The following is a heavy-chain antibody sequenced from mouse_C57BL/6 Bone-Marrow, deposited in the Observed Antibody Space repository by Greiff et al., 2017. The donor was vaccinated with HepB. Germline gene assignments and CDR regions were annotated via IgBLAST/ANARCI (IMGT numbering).Heavy chain of an antibody. CDR3: APIYYYGSRYYFDY. V-gene: IGHV1-64*01. CDR1: GYTFTSYW. J-gene: IGHJ2*01. CDR2: IHPNSGST. D-gene: IGHD1-1*01. Sequence: VQLQQPGAELVKPGASVKLSCKASGYTFTSYWMHWVKQRPGQGLEWIGMIHPNSGSTNYNEKFKSKATLTVDKSSSTAYMQLSSLTSEDSAVYYCAPIYYYGSRYYFDYWGQGTTLTVSS.